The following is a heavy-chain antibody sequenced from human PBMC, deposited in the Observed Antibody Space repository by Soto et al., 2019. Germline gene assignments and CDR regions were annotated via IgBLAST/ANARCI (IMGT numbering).Heavy chain of an antibody. D-gene: IGHD6-19*01. Sequence: SETLSLTCAVYGGSFSGYYWSWIRQPPGKGLEWIGEINHSGSTNCNPSLKSRVTISVDTSKNQFSLKLSSVTAADTAVYYCASLPGIAVAGTRGDSYWGQGTLVTVSS. CDR3: ASLPGIAVAGTRGDSY. J-gene: IGHJ4*02. CDR1: GGSFSGYY. V-gene: IGHV4-34*01. CDR2: INHSGST.